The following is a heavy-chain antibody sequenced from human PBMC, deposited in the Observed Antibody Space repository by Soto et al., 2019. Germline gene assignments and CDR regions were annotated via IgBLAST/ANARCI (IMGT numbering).Heavy chain of an antibody. Sequence: GGSLRLSCAASGFTFSSYSMNWVSQAPGKGLEWVSYISSSSSTIYYADSVKGRFTISRDNAKNSLYLQMNSLRAEDTAVYYCARKDYGDGGVGYYYMDVWGKGTTVTVSS. CDR2: ISSSSSTI. CDR1: GFTFSSYS. CDR3: ARKDYGDGGVGYYYMDV. J-gene: IGHJ6*03. D-gene: IGHD4-17*01. V-gene: IGHV3-48*01.